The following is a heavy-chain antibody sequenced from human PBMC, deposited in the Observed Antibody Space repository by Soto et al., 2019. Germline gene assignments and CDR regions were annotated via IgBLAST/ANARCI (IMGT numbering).Heavy chain of an antibody. CDR2: ISYDGSNK. Sequence: GGSLRLSCAASGFTFSSYGMHWVRQAPGKGLEWVAVISYDGSNKYYADSVKGRFTISRDNSKNTLYLQMNSLRAEDTAVYYCAKTTNYYDSSGYREYNWFDPWGQGT. D-gene: IGHD3-22*01. CDR1: GFTFSSYG. J-gene: IGHJ5*02. CDR3: AKTTNYYDSSGYREYNWFDP. V-gene: IGHV3-30*18.